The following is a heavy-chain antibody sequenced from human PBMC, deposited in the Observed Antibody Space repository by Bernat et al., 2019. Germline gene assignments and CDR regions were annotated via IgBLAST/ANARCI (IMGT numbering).Heavy chain of an antibody. V-gene: IGHV4-39*01. Sequence: LQLQESGPGLVKPSETLSLTCTVSGGSISSSSYYCGWILQPPGKGLEWIGSIYYSGSTYYNPSLKSRVTISVDTSKNQFSLKQSSVTAADTAVYYSARTQTHGDYDWFDPWGQGTLVTVSS. CDR3: ARTQTHGDYDWFDP. D-gene: IGHD4-17*01. CDR1: GGSISSSSYY. J-gene: IGHJ5*02. CDR2: IYYSGST.